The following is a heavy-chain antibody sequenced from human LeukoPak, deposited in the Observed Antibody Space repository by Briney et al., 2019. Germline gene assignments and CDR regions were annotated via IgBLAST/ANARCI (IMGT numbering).Heavy chain of an antibody. D-gene: IGHD2-15*01. CDR3: ARGHRSGGSYGPDV. V-gene: IGHV1-69*05. CDR1: GGTFSSYA. Sequence: GSSVKVSCKASGGTFSSYAISWVRQAPGQGLEWMGGIIPIFGTANYAQKFQGRVTITTDESTSTAYMELNSLTSEDTAVYYCARGHRSGGSYGPDVWGQGTTVTVSS. J-gene: IGHJ6*02. CDR2: IIPIFGTA.